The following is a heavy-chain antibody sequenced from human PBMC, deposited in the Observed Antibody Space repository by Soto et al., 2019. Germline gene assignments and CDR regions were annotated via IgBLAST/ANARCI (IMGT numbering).Heavy chain of an antibody. V-gene: IGHV4-30-2*06. Sequence: PSETLSLTCTVSGGSITSGGYSWGWIRQSPGQGLEWIGYIYQSGSAFYNPSLKTRATILVDRSKNQFSLNLTSVTAADAAVYYCARAFYGVDLWGQGTTVTVSS. CDR1: GGSITSGGYS. CDR3: ARAFYGVDL. CDR2: IYQSGSA. J-gene: IGHJ6*02.